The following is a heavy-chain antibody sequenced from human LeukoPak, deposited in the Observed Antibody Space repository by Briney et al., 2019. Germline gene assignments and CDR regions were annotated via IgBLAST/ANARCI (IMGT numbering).Heavy chain of an antibody. D-gene: IGHD1-26*01. CDR2: INLGDSDT. V-gene: IGHV5-51*01. J-gene: IGHJ5*02. CDR1: GHRFTNHW. Sequence: GESLKISCEVSGHRFTNHWIGWVRQMPGKGLEWMGIINLGDSDTKYSPSFQGQVTISLDKSIGTAYLQWRSLKASDTAMYYCARRPYSGSPNWFDPWGQGTLATVSS. CDR3: ARRPYSGSPNWFDP.